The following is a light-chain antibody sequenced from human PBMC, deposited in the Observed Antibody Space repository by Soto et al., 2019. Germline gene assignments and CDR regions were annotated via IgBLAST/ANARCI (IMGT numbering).Light chain of an antibody. Sequence: DIQMPQSPSSLSASVGDRVTINCRASQGISNYLAWYQQNPGKVPNLLIYAASTLQSGVPSRFSGSGSGTDFTLTISSLQPEDVATYYCQEYHSAPITVGQGTRLEIK. J-gene: IGKJ5*01. V-gene: IGKV1-27*01. CDR2: AAS. CDR3: QEYHSAPIT. CDR1: QGISNY.